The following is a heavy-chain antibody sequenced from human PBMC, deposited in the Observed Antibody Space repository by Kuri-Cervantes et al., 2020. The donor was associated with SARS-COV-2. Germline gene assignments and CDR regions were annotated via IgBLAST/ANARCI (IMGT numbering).Heavy chain of an antibody. D-gene: IGHD2-8*01. Sequence: GESLKISCAASGFTFSSYEMNWVRQAPGKGLEWVSYISSSGSTIYYADSVKGRFTISRDKAKNSLYLQMNSLRAEDTAVYYCARGGHYTNGVSYGDYYFGPWGRGTLVTVSS. CDR2: ISSSGSTI. CDR1: GFTFSSYE. V-gene: IGHV3-48*03. J-gene: IGHJ2*01. CDR3: ARGGHYTNGVSYGDYYFGP.